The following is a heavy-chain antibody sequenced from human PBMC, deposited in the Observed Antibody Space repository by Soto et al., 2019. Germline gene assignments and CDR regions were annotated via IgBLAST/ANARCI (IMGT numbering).Heavy chain of an antibody. CDR1: GFTFSNAW. CDR2: IKSKTDGGTT. V-gene: IGHV3-15*07. J-gene: IGHJ4*02. CDR3: TTDFLLYDFWSGSRPDY. D-gene: IGHD3-3*01. Sequence: PGGSLRLSCAASGFTFSNAWMNWVRQAPGKGLEWVGRIKSKTDGGTTDYAAPVKGRFTISRDDSKNTLYLQMNSLKTEDTAVYYCTTDFLLYDFWSGSRPDYRGQRTLVTVSS.